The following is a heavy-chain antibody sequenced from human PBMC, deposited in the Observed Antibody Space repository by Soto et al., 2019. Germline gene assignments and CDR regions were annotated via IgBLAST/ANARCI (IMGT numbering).Heavy chain of an antibody. CDR2: ISPYSGYT. J-gene: IGHJ4*02. CDR1: GYSFMKYG. V-gene: IGHV1-18*01. CDR3: AREASVLIPAAQPSRFDS. D-gene: IGHD2-2*01. Sequence: ASVKVSCKGFGYSFMKYGTNWVRQAPGQGLEWVGWISPYSGYTHSAQKFHGRLTPTTDTAASTAYMELRILRSADTALYYCAREASVLIPAAQPSRFDSWGQGTLVTVSS.